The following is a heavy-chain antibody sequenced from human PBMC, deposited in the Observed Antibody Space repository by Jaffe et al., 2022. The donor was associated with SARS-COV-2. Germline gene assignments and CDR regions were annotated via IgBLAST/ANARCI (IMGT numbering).Heavy chain of an antibody. CDR2: ISWDGGST. V-gene: IGHV3-43*01. D-gene: IGHD6-13*01. J-gene: IGHJ4*02. Sequence: EVQLVESGGVVVQPGGSLRLSCAASGFTFDDYTMHWVRQAPGKGLEWVSLISWDGGSTYYADSVKGRFTISRDNSKNSLYLQMNSLRTEDTALYYCAKDSAGQGQLDYWGQGTLVTVSS. CDR3: AKDSAGQGQLDY. CDR1: GFTFDDYT.